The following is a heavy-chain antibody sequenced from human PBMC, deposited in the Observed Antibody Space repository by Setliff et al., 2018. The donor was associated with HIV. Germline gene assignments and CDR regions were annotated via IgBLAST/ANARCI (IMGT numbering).Heavy chain of an antibody. J-gene: IGHJ3*02. Sequence: SETLSLTCTVSGGSISGGSYYWSWIRQSAGKGLEWMGRIYISGSTNYNPSLKSRVTISLDTSRNQFSLKLNSVTAAAPAVYYCAREDYYDSSGDAFDIWGQGTKVTVSS. D-gene: IGHD3-22*01. V-gene: IGHV4-61*02. CDR3: AREDYYDSSGDAFDI. CDR2: IYISGST. CDR1: GGSISGGSYY.